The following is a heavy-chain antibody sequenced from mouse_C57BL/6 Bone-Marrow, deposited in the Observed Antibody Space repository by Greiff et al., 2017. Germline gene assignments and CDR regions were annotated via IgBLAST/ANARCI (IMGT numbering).Heavy chain of an antibody. Sequence: DVKLVESGGDLVKPGGSLKLSCAASGFTFSSYGMSWVRQTPDKRLEWVATISSGGSYTYYPASVKGRFTISRDNAKNTLYLQMSSLKSEDTAMXYCARHRTAVVSDWYFDVWGTGTTVTVSS. CDR3: ARHRTAVVSDWYFDV. V-gene: IGHV5-6*02. CDR1: GFTFSSYG. J-gene: IGHJ1*03. CDR2: ISSGGSYT. D-gene: IGHD1-1*01.